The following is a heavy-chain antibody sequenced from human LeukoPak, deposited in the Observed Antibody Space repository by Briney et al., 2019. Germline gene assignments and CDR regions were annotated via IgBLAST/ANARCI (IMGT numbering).Heavy chain of an antibody. CDR3: AKAQRGLTVEMGVDY. CDR1: GFTFDDYA. D-gene: IGHD5-24*01. Sequence: PGGSLRLSCAASGFTFDDYAMHWVRQAPGKGLEWVSLISWDGGSTYYADSVKGRFTISRDNSKNSLYLQMNSLRAEDTALYYCAKAQRGLTVEMGVDYWGQGTLVTVSS. J-gene: IGHJ4*02. V-gene: IGHV3-43D*03. CDR2: ISWDGGST.